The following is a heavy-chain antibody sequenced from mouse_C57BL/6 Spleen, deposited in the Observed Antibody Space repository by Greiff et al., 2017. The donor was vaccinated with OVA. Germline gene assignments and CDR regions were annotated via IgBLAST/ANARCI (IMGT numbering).Heavy chain of an antibody. CDR2: ISDGGSYT. V-gene: IGHV5-4*01. CDR3: AREYYDYDRYFDV. D-gene: IGHD2-4*01. CDR1: GFTFSSYA. J-gene: IGHJ1*03. Sequence: EVMLVESGGGLVKPGGSLKLSCAASGFTFSSYAMSWVRQTPEKRLEWVATISDGGSYTYYPDNVKGRFTISRDNAKNNLYLQMSHLKSEDTAMYYCAREYYDYDRYFDVWGTGTTVTVSS.